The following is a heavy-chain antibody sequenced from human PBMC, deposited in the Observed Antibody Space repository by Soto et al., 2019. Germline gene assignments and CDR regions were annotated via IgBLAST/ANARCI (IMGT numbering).Heavy chain of an antibody. J-gene: IGHJ5*02. D-gene: IGHD2-15*01. CDR3: ARVPPCSGGSCDSQDHNWFDP. Sequence: ASVKVSCKASGYTFTGYYMHWVLQAPGQGLEWMGWINPNSGGTNYAQKFQGRVTMTRDTSISTAYMEPSRLRSDDTAVYYCARVPPCSGGSCDSQDHNWFDPWGQGXLVTVYS. CDR2: INPNSGGT. CDR1: GYTFTGYY. V-gene: IGHV1-2*02.